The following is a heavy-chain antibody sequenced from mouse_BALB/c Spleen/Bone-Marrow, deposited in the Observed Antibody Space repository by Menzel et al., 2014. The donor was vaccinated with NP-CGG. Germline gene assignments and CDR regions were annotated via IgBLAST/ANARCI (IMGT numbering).Heavy chain of an antibody. Sequence: EVQLQQSGPELVKPGASVKISCKASGYTFTDYNMHWGKQSHGKSLEWIGYIYPYDGGTGYNQKFKSKATLTVDTSSNTAYMELRSLTSEDSAVYYCAREGGHYDALDFWGRGTSVTVSS. D-gene: IGHD2-13*01. V-gene: IGHV1S29*02. CDR1: GYTFTDYN. CDR2: IYPYDGGT. CDR3: AREGGHYDALDF. J-gene: IGHJ4*01.